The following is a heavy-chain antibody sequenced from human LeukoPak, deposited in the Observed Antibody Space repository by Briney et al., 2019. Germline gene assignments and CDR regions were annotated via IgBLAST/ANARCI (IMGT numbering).Heavy chain of an antibody. CDR3: VKDRWGYCSGGSCYTLDC. CDR1: GFTFGSYA. J-gene: IGHJ4*02. D-gene: IGHD2-15*01. Sequence: GGSPRLSCSASGFTFGSYAMHWVRQAPGKGLEYISAISSNGGSTYYADSVKGRFSISRDNSKNTLYLQMSSLRAEDTAVYYCVKDRWGYCSGGSCYTLDCWGQGTLVTV. V-gene: IGHV3-64D*09. CDR2: ISSNGGST.